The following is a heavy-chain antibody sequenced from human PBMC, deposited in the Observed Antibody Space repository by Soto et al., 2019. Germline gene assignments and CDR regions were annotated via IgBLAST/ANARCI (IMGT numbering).Heavy chain of an antibody. J-gene: IGHJ4*02. CDR1: GFTFSSYG. D-gene: IGHD6-13*01. CDR2: ISYDGSNK. Sequence: GGSLRLSCAASGFTFSSYGMHWVRQAPGKGLEWVAVISYDGSNKYYADSVKGRFTISRDNSKNTLYLQMNSLRAEDTAVYYCAKDFGLAAAGPYFDYWGQGTLVTVSS. V-gene: IGHV3-30*18. CDR3: AKDFGLAAAGPYFDY.